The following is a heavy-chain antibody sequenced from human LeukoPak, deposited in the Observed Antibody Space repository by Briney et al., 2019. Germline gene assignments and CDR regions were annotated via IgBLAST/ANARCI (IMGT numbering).Heavy chain of an antibody. D-gene: IGHD2-2*01. CDR3: ASTGRYCTSTSCSTYFHY. Sequence: GGSLRLSCAASGFTFSSYIMNWVRQAPGKGLEWVSYISSSSSTIYYADSVKGRFTLSRDNAKNSLYLQMNSLRAEDTAVYYCASTGRYCTSTSCSTYFHYWGQGTLVTVSP. V-gene: IGHV3-48*04. CDR1: GFTFSSYI. CDR2: ISSSSSTI. J-gene: IGHJ4*02.